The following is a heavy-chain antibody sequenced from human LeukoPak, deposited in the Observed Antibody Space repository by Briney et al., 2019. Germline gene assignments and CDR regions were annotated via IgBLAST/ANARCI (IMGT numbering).Heavy chain of an antibody. V-gene: IGHV1-2*02. D-gene: IGHD1-1*01. Sequence: ASVKVSCKASGYTFTGYYMHWVRQAPGQGREWMGWINPNSGGTNYAQKFQGRVTMTRDTSISTAYMELSRLRYDDTAVYYCAREMNENSVPYYYYYYMDVWGKGTTVTVSS. CDR3: AREMNENSVPYYYYYYMDV. J-gene: IGHJ6*03. CDR2: INPNSGGT. CDR1: GYTFTGYY.